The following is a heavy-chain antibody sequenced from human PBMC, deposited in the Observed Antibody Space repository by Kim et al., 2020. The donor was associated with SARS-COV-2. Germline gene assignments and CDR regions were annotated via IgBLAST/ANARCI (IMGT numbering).Heavy chain of an antibody. CDR1: GFTFSSYA. Sequence: GGSLRLSCAASGFTFSSYAMSWVRQAPGKGLEWVSAISGSGGSTYYADSVKGRFTISRDNSKNTLYLQMNSLRAEDTAVYYCAKGRRYYDFPPDAFDIWGQGTMVTVSS. J-gene: IGHJ3*02. CDR2: ISGSGGST. CDR3: AKGRRYYDFPPDAFDI. V-gene: IGHV3-23*01. D-gene: IGHD3-16*01.